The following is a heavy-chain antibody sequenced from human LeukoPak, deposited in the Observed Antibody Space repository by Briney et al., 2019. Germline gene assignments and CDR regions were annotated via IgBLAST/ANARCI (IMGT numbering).Heavy chain of an antibody. CDR2: ISSSSYI. J-gene: IGHJ6*03. CDR3: AREVGGSYYAYYYYYMDV. D-gene: IGHD1-26*01. CDR1: GFTFSSYS. Sequence: GGSLRLSCAASGFTFSSYSMNWVRQAPGKGLEWVSSISSSSYIYYADSVKGRFTISRDNAKNSLYLRMNSLRAEDTAVYYCAREVGGSYYAYYYYYMDVWGKGTTVAVSS. V-gene: IGHV3-21*01.